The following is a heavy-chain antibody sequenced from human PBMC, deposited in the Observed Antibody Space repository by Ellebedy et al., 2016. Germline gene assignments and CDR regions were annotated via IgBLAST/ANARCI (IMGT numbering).Heavy chain of an antibody. Sequence: SETLSLTXTVSGDSINSYYWSWIRQPPGKGLEWIGFMYYTGSSNQNSSLKSRVTISVNTSKNQFSLKLSSVTAADTAVYYCVRGAYCGGDCYSPTRLKNQLLDWYFDLWGRGTLVTVSS. CDR2: MYYTGSS. V-gene: IGHV4-59*01. CDR3: VRGAYCGGDCYSPTRLKNQLLDWYFDL. CDR1: GDSINSYY. D-gene: IGHD2-21*02. J-gene: IGHJ2*01.